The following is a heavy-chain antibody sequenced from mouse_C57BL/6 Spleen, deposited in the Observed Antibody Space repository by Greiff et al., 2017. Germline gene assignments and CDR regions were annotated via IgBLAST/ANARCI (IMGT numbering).Heavy chain of an antibody. J-gene: IGHJ2*01. V-gene: IGHV1-81*01. CDR1: GYTFTSYG. CDR3: ARGGSKVVATKGFGY. D-gene: IGHD1-1*01. CDR2: IYPRSGNT. Sequence: QVQLQQSGAELARPGASVKLSCKASGYTFTSYGISWVKQRTGQGLEWIGEIYPRSGNTYYNEKFKGKATLTADKSSSTAYMELRSLTSEDSAVYFCARGGSKVVATKGFGYWGQGTTLTVSS.